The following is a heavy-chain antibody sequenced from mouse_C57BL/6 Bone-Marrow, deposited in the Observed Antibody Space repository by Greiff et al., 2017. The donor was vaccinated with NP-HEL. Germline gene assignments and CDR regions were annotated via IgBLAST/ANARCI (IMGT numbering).Heavy chain of an antibody. CDR3: ARSPRAYYSNYGAMDY. Sequence: VQRVESGAELVRPGTSVKVSCKASGYAFTNYLIEWVKQRPGQGLEWIGVINPGSGGTNYNEKFKGKATLTADKSSSTAYMQLSSLTSEDSAVYFCARSPRAYYSNYGAMDYWGQGTSVTVSS. J-gene: IGHJ4*01. D-gene: IGHD2-5*01. CDR2: INPGSGGT. CDR1: GYAFTNYL. V-gene: IGHV1-54*01.